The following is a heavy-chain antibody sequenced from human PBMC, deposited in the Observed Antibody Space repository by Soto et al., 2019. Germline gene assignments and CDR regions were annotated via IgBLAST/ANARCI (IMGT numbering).Heavy chain of an antibody. V-gene: IGHV4-30-4*01. CDR2: INYSGST. J-gene: IGHJ6*02. Sequence: QVQLQESGPGLVKPSQTLSLSCTLSGDSISSGNYYWGWIRHSPGKGLKWIAYINYSGSTYWHQSLRGRITMSVDTWKNEFSLKLRSVTAADTAVYYCARVPPGSGTYFNYYYVMDVWGQGTTVTVSS. CDR1: GDSISSGNYY. CDR3: ARVPPGSGTYFNYYYVMDV. D-gene: IGHD3-10*01.